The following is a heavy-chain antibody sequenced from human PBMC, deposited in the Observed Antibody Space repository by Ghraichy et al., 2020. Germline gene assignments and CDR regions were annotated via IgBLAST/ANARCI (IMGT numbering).Heavy chain of an antibody. V-gene: IGHV4-59*01. CDR1: GASISSYH. Sequence: SETLSLTCTVSGASISSYHWSWIRQPPGKGLEWIGYISDSGSTNYNPSLKSRVTISVDTSKNQFSLKLNSVTAADTAVYYCARDFRFGYSYGYGVFDSWGQGTLVTVSS. J-gene: IGHJ4*02. CDR2: ISDSGST. D-gene: IGHD5-18*01. CDR3: ARDFRFGYSYGYGVFDS.